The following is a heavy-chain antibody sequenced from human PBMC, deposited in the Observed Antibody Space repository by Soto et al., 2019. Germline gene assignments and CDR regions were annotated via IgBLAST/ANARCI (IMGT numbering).Heavy chain of an antibody. J-gene: IGHJ5*02. CDR3: ARRSTTVTRNWLDP. Sequence: SETLSLTCSVSGGSISSSYWNWIRQPAGKGLEWIGRFYTTGRASYNPALKGRLTLSGDTSKNQFTLRLGSVTAADTAVYYCARRSTTVTRNWLDPWGQGTLVTAPQ. D-gene: IGHD4-17*01. V-gene: IGHV4-4*07. CDR2: FYTTGRA. CDR1: GGSISSSY.